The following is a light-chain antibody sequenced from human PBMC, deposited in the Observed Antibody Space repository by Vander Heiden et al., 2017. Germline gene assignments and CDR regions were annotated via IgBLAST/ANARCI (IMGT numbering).Light chain of an antibody. CDR1: QSVSSY. CDR3: QQRSNWPVT. V-gene: IGKV3-11*01. J-gene: IGKJ2*01. CDR2: DAS. Sequence: EIVLTQSPPTLSLSPGERATLSCRASQSVSSYLAWYQPKPGQAPRLLIYDASNWPAGIPARFSGSGSGTAFPLTISSLELEDVVVYCCQQRSNWPVTFGQGTKLEIK.